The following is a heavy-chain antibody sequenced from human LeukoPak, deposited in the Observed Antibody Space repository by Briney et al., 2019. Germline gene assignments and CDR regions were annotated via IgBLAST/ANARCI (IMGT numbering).Heavy chain of an antibody. CDR2: INHSGST. V-gene: IGHV4-34*01. J-gene: IGHJ6*02. Sequence: SETLSLTCAVYGGSFSGYYWSWIRQPPGKGLEWIGEINHSGSTNYNPSLKSRVTISVDTSKNQFSLKLSSVTAADSAVYYCARGPLNSDILTGYYFPLPYGMDVWGQGTTVTVSS. D-gene: IGHD3-9*01. CDR3: ARGPLNSDILTGYYFPLPYGMDV. CDR1: GGSFSGYY.